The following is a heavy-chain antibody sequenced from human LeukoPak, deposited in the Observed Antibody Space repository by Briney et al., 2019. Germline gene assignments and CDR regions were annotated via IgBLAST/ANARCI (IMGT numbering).Heavy chain of an antibody. CDR2: IIPILGIA. Sequence: GSSVTVSCTASGGTFSSYAISWVRQAPGQGLEWMGRIIPILGIANYAQKFQGRVTITADKSTSTAYMELSSLRSEDTAVYYCARPLPYYYDISGYVSIGYFDTGGRGP. V-gene: IGHV1-69*04. CDR3: ARPLPYYYDISGYVSIGYFDT. D-gene: IGHD3-22*01. CDR1: GGTFSSYA. J-gene: IGHJ4*02.